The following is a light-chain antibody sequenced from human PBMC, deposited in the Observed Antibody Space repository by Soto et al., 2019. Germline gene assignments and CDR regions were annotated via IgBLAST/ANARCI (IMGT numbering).Light chain of an antibody. J-gene: IGKJ3*01. V-gene: IGKV3-20*01. Sequence: EIVLTQSPGTLSLSPGERATLSCRASQSVRSSSLAWYQHKPGQAPRLLIYGASSRATGVPDRFSGSGSGTDFTLTISRLEPEDFAVYYCHQYAGSPFTFGPGTKVDIK. CDR1: QSVRSSS. CDR2: GAS. CDR3: HQYAGSPFT.